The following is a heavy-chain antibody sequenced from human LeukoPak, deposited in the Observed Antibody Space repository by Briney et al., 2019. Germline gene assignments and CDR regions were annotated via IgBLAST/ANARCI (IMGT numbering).Heavy chain of an antibody. V-gene: IGHV4-34*01. CDR2: INHSGST. CDR1: GGSFSGYC. D-gene: IGHD5-18*01. Sequence: SSETLSLTCAVYGGSFSGYCWSWIRQPPGKGLEWIGEINHSGSTNYNPSLKSRVTISVDTSKNQFSLKLSSVTAADTAVYYCARCRARGYSYGYHYWGQGTLVTVSS. CDR3: ARCRARGYSYGYHY. J-gene: IGHJ4*02.